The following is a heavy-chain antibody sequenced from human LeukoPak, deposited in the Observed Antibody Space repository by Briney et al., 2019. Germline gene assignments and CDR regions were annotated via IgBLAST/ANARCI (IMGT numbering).Heavy chain of an antibody. Sequence: SQTLSLTCVISVDSVSSNSAARNWIRQSPSRGLEWLGKTYYRSKWYNDYAVSVKSRITIKPDTSKNQFLLQLNSVTPEDTAVYYCSRETSHFDYWGQGTLVTVSS. CDR3: SRETSHFDY. CDR1: VDSVSSNSAA. V-gene: IGHV6-1*01. CDR2: TYYRSKWYN. J-gene: IGHJ4*02.